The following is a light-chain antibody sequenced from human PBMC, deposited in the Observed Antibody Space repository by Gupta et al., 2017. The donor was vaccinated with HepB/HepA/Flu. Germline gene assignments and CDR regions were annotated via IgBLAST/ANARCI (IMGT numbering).Light chain of an antibody. CDR3: CSYATPFAYV. CDR2: DVS. V-gene: IGLV2-11*01. J-gene: IGLJ1*01. CDR1: SSDAGGYNY. Sequence: HSALTQPRSVSRSPRLSVPTSCTCTSSDAGGYNYGSWYQHHPGNAHKLMIYDVSQRPSGVPDSFCGYKSGTTASLTIYRLQAEDDSDYYHCSYATPFAYVFGPGTKVTVL.